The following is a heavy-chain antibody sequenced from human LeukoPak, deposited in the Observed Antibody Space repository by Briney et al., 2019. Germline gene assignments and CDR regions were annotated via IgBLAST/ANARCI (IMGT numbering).Heavy chain of an antibody. D-gene: IGHD2-21*01. CDR2: IVQDGSGK. J-gene: IGHJ6*02. V-gene: IGHV3-7*05. Sequence: GGSLRLSCTASEFPFGTYWMTWVRQAPGKGLEWVGNIVQDGSGKYYVDSVKGRFTISRDNTKNLLYLQMTSLRAEDTAVYYCARGFQGLDVWGQGTTVTVSS. CDR3: ARGFQGLDV. CDR1: EFPFGTYW.